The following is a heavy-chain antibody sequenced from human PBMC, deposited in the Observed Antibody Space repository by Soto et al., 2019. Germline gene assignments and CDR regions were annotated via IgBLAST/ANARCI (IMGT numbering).Heavy chain of an antibody. CDR1: GFTFSNYA. CDR2: ITGSGDYT. CDR3: AKARYYDSTGYLYYFDY. Sequence: VGSLRLSCAASGFTFSNYAMSWVRQAPGKGLEWVSSITGSGDYTYYADSVKGRFTISRDNSKNTLYLQMNSLRAEDTAVYYCAKARYYDSTGYLYYFDYWGQGTLVTVSS. D-gene: IGHD3-22*01. V-gene: IGHV3-23*01. J-gene: IGHJ4*02.